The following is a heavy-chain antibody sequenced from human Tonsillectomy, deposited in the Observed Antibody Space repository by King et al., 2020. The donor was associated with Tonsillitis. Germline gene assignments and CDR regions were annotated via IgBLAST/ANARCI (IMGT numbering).Heavy chain of an antibody. J-gene: IGHJ4*02. CDR2: IYYSGST. Sequence: QLQESGPGLVKPSETLSLTCTVSGGSISSYYWSWIRQPPGKGLEWIGYIYYSGSTNYNPSLKSRVTISVDTSKNQFSLKLSSVTAADTAVYYCAREGDYYDSSGSLDYWGQGTLVTVSS. V-gene: IGHV4-59*01. CDR3: AREGDYYDSSGSLDY. CDR1: GGSISSYY. D-gene: IGHD3-22*01.